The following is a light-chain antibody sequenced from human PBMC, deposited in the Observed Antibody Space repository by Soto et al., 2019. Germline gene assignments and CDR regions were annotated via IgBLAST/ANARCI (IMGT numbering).Light chain of an antibody. V-gene: IGLV1-40*01. J-gene: IGLJ1*01. CDR1: SSNIGAGYD. Sequence: VLTQPPSVSGAPGQRVTISCTGNSSNIGAGYDVHWYQQLPGTAPKLLIYGNSNRPSGVPDRFSGSKSGTSASLAITGLQAEDEADYYCQSYDSSMSGYVFGTGTKVTAL. CDR2: GNS. CDR3: QSYDSSMSGYV.